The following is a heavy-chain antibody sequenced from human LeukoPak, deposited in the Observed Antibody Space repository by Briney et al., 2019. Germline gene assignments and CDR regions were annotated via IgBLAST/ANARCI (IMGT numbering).Heavy chain of an antibody. CDR2: ISSGSNYI. CDR3: ARDRGWYFDL. CDR1: GFTFSAYS. J-gene: IGHJ2*01. Sequence: GGSLRLSCAASGFTFSAYSMNWVRQAPGQGLEWVSSISSGSNYIYYADSLKGRFTISRDNAKNSLYLQMNTLRAEDTAVYYCARDRGWYFDLWGRGTLVTVSS. V-gene: IGHV3-21*01.